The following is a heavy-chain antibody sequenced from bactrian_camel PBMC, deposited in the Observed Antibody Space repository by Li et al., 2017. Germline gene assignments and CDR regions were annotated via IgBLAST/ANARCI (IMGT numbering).Heavy chain of an antibody. CDR2: IDSDGST. J-gene: IGHJ4*01. V-gene: IGHV3S53*01. D-gene: IGHD5*01. CDR1: GKTNILNC. Sequence: HVQLVESGGGLVQAGGSLNLSCAATGKTNILNCMGWFRQAPGKEREGVAAIDSDGSTSYADSVKGRFTISKDNAKNTLYLQMNSLKPEDTAMYYCAASLGKTFCSEAYFRGRIRPVFGFSGHGTQVTVS.